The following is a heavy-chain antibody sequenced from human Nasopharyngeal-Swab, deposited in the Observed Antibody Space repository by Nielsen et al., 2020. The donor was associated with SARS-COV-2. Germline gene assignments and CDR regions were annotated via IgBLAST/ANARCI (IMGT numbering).Heavy chain of an antibody. Sequence: ASVKVSCKVSGYTLTELSMHWVRQAPGKGLEWMGGFDPEDGETNYAQKFQGRVTMTEDTSTDTAYMELSSLRSEDTAVYYCATGAAVAGTPISYYYSYGMDVWGQGTTVTVSS. CDR3: ATGAAVAGTPISYYYSYGMDV. J-gene: IGHJ6*02. V-gene: IGHV1-24*01. CDR1: GYTLTELS. D-gene: IGHD6-19*01. CDR2: FDPEDGET.